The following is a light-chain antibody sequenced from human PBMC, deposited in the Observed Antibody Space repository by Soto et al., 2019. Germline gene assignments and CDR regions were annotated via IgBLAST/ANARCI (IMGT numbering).Light chain of an antibody. J-gene: IGLJ3*02. CDR2: GNN. CDR3: QSYDSSLSTWV. CDR1: SSNIGAGYD. Sequence: QSVLTQPPSVSGAPGQRVTISCTGSSSNIGAGYDVHWYLQLPGTAPKLLIYGNNNRPSGVPDRFSGSKSGTSASLAITGLQAEEEADYYCQSYDSSLSTWVFGGGTKLTVL. V-gene: IGLV1-40*01.